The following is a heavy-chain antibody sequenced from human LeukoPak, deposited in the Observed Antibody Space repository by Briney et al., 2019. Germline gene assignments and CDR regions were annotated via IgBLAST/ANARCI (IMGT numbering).Heavy chain of an antibody. V-gene: IGHV3-23*01. Sequence: GGSLRLSCAASGFTFSSYAMSWVRQAPGKGLEWVSAISGSGGSTYYADSVKGRFTISRDNSKNTLYLQMNSLRAEDTAVYYCAKGKYFDWLVNSWFDPWGQGTLVTVSS. CDR1: GFTFSSYA. J-gene: IGHJ5*02. CDR3: AKGKYFDWLVNSWFDP. CDR2: ISGSGGST. D-gene: IGHD3-9*01.